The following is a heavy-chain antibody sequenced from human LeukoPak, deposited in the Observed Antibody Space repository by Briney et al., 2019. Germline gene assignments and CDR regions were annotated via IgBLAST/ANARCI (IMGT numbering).Heavy chain of an antibody. J-gene: IGHJ4*02. CDR1: GFTFSSYW. V-gene: IGHV3-7*01. Sequence: PGGSLRLSCAAAGFTFSSYWMSWVRQAPGKGLEWVANIKQDGSEKYYVDSVKGRFTISRDNAKNSLYLQMNSLRAEDTAVYYCARDRFDWLLLLDYWGQGTLVTVSS. CDR3: ARDRFDWLLLLDY. CDR2: IKQDGSEK. D-gene: IGHD3-9*01.